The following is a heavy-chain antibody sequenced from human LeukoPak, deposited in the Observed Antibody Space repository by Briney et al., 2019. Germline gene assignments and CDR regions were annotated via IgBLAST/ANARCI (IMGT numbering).Heavy chain of an antibody. Sequence: SETLSLTCTVSGGSISSGSYYWSWIRQPAGKGLEWIGRIYTSGSTNYNPSLKSRVTISVDTSKNQFPLKLSSVTAADTAVYYCARSGMDSGRGAGIFDYWGQGTLVTVSS. CDR2: IYTSGST. CDR1: GGSISSGSYY. V-gene: IGHV4-61*02. J-gene: IGHJ4*02. CDR3: ARSGMDSGRGAGIFDY. D-gene: IGHD3-10*01.